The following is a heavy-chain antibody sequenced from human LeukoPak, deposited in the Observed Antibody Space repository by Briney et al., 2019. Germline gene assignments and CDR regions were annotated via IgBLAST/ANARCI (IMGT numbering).Heavy chain of an antibody. CDR1: GFTFSSYA. D-gene: IGHD3-16*02. Sequence: GGSLRLSCAASGFTFSSYAMHWVRQAPGKGLEYVSAISSNGGSTYYANSVKGRFTISRDNSKNTLYLQMGSLRAEDTAVYYCARDPIVNLVASDAFDIWGQGTMVTVSS. CDR2: ISSNGGST. J-gene: IGHJ3*02. CDR3: ARDPIVNLVASDAFDI. V-gene: IGHV3-64*01.